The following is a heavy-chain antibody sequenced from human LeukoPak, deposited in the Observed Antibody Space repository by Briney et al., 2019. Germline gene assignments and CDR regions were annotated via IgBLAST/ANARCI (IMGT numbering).Heavy chain of an antibody. V-gene: IGHV3-30*02. Sequence: PGGSLRLSCAASGFTFSSYGMHWVRQAPGKGLEGGAFIRYYGSNKYYADSVNGLFTISRDNSKNTLYLQMNSLRAEDTAVYYCAKEGTYCSGGSCYSNWFDPWGQGTLVTVSS. J-gene: IGHJ5*02. CDR3: AKEGTYCSGGSCYSNWFDP. CDR1: GFTFSSYG. CDR2: IRYYGSNK. D-gene: IGHD2-15*01.